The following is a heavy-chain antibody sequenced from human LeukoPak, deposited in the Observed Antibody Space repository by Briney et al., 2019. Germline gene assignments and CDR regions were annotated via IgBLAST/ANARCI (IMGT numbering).Heavy chain of an antibody. Sequence: GGSLRLSCAASGFTFRSYVMSWVRQAPGKGLEWVSTISGSSVTTYYADSVKGRFTISRDNSKNTLYLQMNSLRAEDTALYYCAKGRLVVVAADAFDIWGQGTMVTVSS. CDR1: GFTFRSYV. CDR3: AKGRLVVVAADAFDI. D-gene: IGHD2-15*01. CDR2: ISGSSVTT. J-gene: IGHJ3*02. V-gene: IGHV3-23*01.